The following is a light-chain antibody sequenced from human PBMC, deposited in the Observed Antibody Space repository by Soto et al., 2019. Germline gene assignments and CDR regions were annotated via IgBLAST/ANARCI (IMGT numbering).Light chain of an antibody. CDR3: QQYGSSSFA. CDR2: GAS. V-gene: IGKV3-20*01. Sequence: EFVLTQSPGTLSLSPGERATLSCRARQSISGTYVAWHQKKPGQAPRLLLYGASSRATGIPDRFSGSGYGTDFTLTISRLEPGDSAVYYCQQYGSSSFAFGPGTKVEIK. CDR1: QSISGTY. J-gene: IGKJ3*01.